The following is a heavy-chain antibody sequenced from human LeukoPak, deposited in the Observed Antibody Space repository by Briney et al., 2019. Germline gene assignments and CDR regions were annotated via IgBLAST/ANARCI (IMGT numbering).Heavy chain of an antibody. CDR3: ARDLSLDGYYDY. CDR1: GGSISSYY. CDR2: IYYSGST. V-gene: IGHV4-59*01. J-gene: IGHJ4*02. Sequence: SETLSLTCTVSGGSISSYYWSWIRQPPGKGLEWTGYIYYSGSTNYNPSLKSRVTISVDTSKNQFSLKLSSVTAADTAVYYCARDLSLDGYYDYWGQGTLVTVSS. D-gene: IGHD5-24*01.